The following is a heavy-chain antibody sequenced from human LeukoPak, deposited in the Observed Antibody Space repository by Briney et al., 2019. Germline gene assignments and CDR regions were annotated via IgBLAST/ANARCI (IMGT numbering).Heavy chain of an antibody. V-gene: IGHV3-48*03. Sequence: GGSLRLSCAASGFTFSSYEMNWVRQAPGKGLEWVSYISGSGSAIYYANSVKGRFTISRDNAKNSLYLQMSSLRAEDTAVYYCARSVQGVAAAAYGSYFDLWGRGTLVTVSS. CDR3: ARSVQGVAAAAYGSYFDL. J-gene: IGHJ2*01. D-gene: IGHD6-13*01. CDR1: GFTFSSYE. CDR2: ISGSGSAI.